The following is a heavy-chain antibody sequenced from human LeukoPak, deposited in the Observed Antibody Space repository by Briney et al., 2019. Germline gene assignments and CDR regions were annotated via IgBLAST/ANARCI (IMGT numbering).Heavy chain of an antibody. J-gene: IGHJ4*02. Sequence: ASVTISCKASGYTFTRYYIHWVRQAPGQGLECLGWINPNNGGTNYAQKFQGRVTMNRDTSISTAYMELSRLRSDDTAIYYCATAPSVAAYYFDYWGQGTLVTVSS. CDR3: ATAPSVAAYYFDY. V-gene: IGHV1-2*02. CDR2: INPNNGGT. CDR1: GYTFTRYY. D-gene: IGHD6-19*01.